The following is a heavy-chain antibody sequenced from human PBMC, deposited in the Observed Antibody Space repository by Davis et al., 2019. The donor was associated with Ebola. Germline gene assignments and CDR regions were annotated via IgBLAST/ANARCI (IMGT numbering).Heavy chain of an antibody. Sequence: PGGSLRLSCAASGFTVSSNYMSWVRQAPGKGLEWVSVIYSGGSTYYADSVKGRFTISRDNSKNTLYLQMNSLRAEDTAVYYCAREGSGYRHAFDIWGQGTMVTVSS. CDR2: IYSGGST. J-gene: IGHJ3*02. V-gene: IGHV3-53*01. D-gene: IGHD3-22*01. CDR1: GFTVSSNY. CDR3: AREGSGYRHAFDI.